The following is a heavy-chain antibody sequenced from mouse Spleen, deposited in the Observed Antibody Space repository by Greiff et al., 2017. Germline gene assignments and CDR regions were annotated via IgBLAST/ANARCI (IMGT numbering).Heavy chain of an antibody. J-gene: IGHJ2*01. CDR1: GYTFTDYY. V-gene: IGHV1-26*01. D-gene: IGHD4-1*01. CDR2: INPNNGGT. Sequence: EVQLQQSGPELVKPGASVKISCKASGYTFTDYYMNWVKQSHGKSLEWIGDINPNNGGTSYNQKFKGKATLTVDKSSSTAYMELRSLTSEDSAVYYCARRKLGPWYYFDYWGQGTTLTVSS. CDR3: ARRKLGPWYYFDY.